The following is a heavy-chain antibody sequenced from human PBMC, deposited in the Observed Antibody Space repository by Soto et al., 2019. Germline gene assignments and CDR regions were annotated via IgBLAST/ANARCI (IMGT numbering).Heavy chain of an antibody. V-gene: IGHV4-4*02. J-gene: IGHJ4*02. CDR1: GGSISSSNW. CDR3: ARAQRLPGIAAAGPEDY. Sequence: PSETLSLTCAVSGGSISSSNWWSWVRQPPGKGLEWIGEIYHSGSTNYNPSLKSRVTISVDKSKNQFSLKLSSVTAADTAVYYCARAQRLPGIAAAGPEDYWGQGTLVTVSS. CDR2: IYHSGST. D-gene: IGHD6-13*01.